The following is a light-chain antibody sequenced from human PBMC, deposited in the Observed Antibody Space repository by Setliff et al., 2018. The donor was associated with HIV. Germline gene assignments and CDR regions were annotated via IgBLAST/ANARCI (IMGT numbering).Light chain of an antibody. V-gene: IGLV2-14*03. CDR2: DVS. Sequence: QSVLTQPASVSGSPGQSITISCTGTSSDVGAYAYVSWYQQHPGKVPKLMIYDVSNRPSGVSTRFSGSKSGNTASLTISGLQAEDEAHCYCISYRTTSTWVFGGGTKVTVL. CDR3: ISYRTTSTWV. CDR1: SSDVGAYAY. J-gene: IGLJ3*02.